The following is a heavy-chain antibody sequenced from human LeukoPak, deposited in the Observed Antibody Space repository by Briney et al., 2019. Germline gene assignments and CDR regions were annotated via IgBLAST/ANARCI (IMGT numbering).Heavy chain of an antibody. CDR1: GYTLTELS. V-gene: IGHV1-24*01. CDR2: FDPEDGET. Sequence: ASVKVSCKVSGYTLTELSMHWVRQAPGKGLEWMGGFDPEDGETIYAQKFQGRVTMTEDTSTDTAYMELSSLRSEDTAVYYCATKGTLLWFGELSFDYWGQGTQVTVSS. CDR3: ATKGTLLWFGELSFDY. J-gene: IGHJ4*02. D-gene: IGHD3-10*01.